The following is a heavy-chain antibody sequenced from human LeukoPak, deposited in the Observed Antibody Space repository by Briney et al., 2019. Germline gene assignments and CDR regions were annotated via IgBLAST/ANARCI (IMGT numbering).Heavy chain of an antibody. CDR2: INPNSGGT. Sequence: ASVKVSCKASGYTFTGYYMHWVRQAPGQGLEWMGWINPNSGGTNYAQKFQGRVTMTRDTSISTAYMELSRLRSDDTAVYYCATNNRLIWFGELPDAFDIWGQGTMVTVSS. CDR3: ATNNRLIWFGELPDAFDI. V-gene: IGHV1-2*02. CDR1: GYTFTGYY. D-gene: IGHD3-10*01. J-gene: IGHJ3*02.